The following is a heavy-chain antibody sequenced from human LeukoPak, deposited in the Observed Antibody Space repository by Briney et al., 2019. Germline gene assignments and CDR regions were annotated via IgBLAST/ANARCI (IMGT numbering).Heavy chain of an antibody. V-gene: IGHV3-64D*06. CDR1: GFIFSSYA. CDR3: VPKGNEGY. D-gene: IGHD1-1*01. J-gene: IGHJ4*02. CDR2: ISPNGGST. Sequence: GGSLRLSCSASGFIFSSYAMHWVRQAPGKGLEYVSAISPNGGSTYYADSVKGRFSISRDNSKNILYLRMSSVRPEDTAVYYCVPKGNEGYWGQGTLVTVSS.